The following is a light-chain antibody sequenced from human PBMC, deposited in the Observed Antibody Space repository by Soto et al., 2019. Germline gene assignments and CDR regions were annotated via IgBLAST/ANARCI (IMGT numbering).Light chain of an antibody. CDR3: QQSYSTPMYT. Sequence: DIQMTQSPSSLSASVGDRVTITCRASQSISSYLNWYQQKPGKAPKLLIYAASSLQSGVPSRFSGSGSATDFTLTISSLQPEDFATYYCQQSYSTPMYTFGQGTKVDIK. CDR2: AAS. CDR1: QSISSY. J-gene: IGKJ2*01. V-gene: IGKV1-39*01.